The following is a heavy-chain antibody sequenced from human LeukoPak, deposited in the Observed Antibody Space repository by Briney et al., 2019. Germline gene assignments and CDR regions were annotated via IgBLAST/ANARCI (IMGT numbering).Heavy chain of an antibody. D-gene: IGHD3-10*01. CDR2: IYYSGST. CDR3: ARSPYGSGSLYWFDP. J-gene: IGHJ5*02. CDR1: GGSVSSGSYY. Sequence: PSETLSLTCTVSGGSVSSGSYYWSWIRQPPGKGLEWIGYIYYSGSTNYNPSHKSRVTISVDTSKNQFSLKLSSVTAADTAVYYCARSPYGSGSLYWFDPWGQGTLVTVSS. V-gene: IGHV4-61*01.